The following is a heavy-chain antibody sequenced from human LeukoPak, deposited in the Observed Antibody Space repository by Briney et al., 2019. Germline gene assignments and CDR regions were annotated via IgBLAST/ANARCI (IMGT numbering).Heavy chain of an antibody. J-gene: IGHJ4*02. CDR3: ARDHGQSAAGPRLPFDS. Sequence: GGSLRLSCAASGFTFSSYSMNWVRQAPGKGLEWVSSISKNSTYIYYADSVKGRFTISRDNAKNSLHLQMNSLRVEDTAMYYCARDHGQSAAGPRLPFDSWGQGTLVTVSS. CDR2: ISKNSTYI. V-gene: IGHV3-21*01. CDR1: GFTFSSYS. D-gene: IGHD6-13*01.